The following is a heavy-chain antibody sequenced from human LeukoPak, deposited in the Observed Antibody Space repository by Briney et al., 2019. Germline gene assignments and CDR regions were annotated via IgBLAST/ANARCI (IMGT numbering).Heavy chain of an antibody. Sequence: SETLSLTCTASGGSISSYYWSWIRQPAGKGLEWIGRIYTSGSTNYNPSLKSRVTMSVDTSKNQFSLKLSSVTAADTAVYYCAREGVTTVTEPLDYWGQGTLVTVSS. CDR1: GGSISSYY. V-gene: IGHV4-4*07. CDR3: AREGVTTVTEPLDY. D-gene: IGHD4-17*01. CDR2: IYTSGST. J-gene: IGHJ4*02.